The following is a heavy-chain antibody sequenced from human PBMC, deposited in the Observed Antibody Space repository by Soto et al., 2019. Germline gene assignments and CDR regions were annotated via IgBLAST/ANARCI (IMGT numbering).Heavy chain of an antibody. V-gene: IGHV3-21*01. Sequence: EVQLVESGGGLVKPGGSLRLSCAASGFTFSSYSMNWVRQAPGKGLEWVSSISSSSSYIYYADSVKGRFTISRDNAKNSLYLQMNSLRAEDTAVYYCATEKHYFDTCGYYYWGQGTLVTVSS. J-gene: IGHJ4*02. CDR3: ATEKHYFDTCGYYY. CDR1: GFTFSSYS. D-gene: IGHD3-22*01. CDR2: ISSSSSYI.